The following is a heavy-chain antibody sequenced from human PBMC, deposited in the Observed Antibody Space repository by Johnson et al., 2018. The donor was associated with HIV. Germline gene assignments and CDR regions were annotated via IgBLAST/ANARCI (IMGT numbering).Heavy chain of an antibody. CDR2: ISYDGTNQ. J-gene: IGHJ3*02. CDR3: AKSTQATIARESGPYGAFDI. D-gene: IGHD3-10*01. V-gene: IGHV3-30*18. CDR1: GFAFSRFA. Sequence: QVQLVESGGGVVQSGRSLRLSCAASGFAFSRFAMHWVRQVPDKGLEWVAVISYDGTNQYHADSVTGRFTISRDNSKNTLYLQMNSLRAEDTALYYCAKSTQATIARESGPYGAFDIWGQGTMVTVSS.